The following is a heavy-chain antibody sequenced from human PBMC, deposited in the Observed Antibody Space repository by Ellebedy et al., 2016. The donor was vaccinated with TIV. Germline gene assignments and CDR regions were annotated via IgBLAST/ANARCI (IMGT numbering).Heavy chain of an antibody. V-gene: IGHV1-18*04. J-gene: IGHJ3*02. CDR2: IRAYNGNT. CDR1: GYTFTSYG. D-gene: IGHD2-15*01. Sequence: AASVKVSCKASGYTFTSYGFSWVRQAPGQGLAWMGWIRAYNGNTNYAQKLQGRVTMTTDTSTNTAYMELRSLRSDDTAVYYCAREGYCHGGSCYSGALDIWGQGTMVTVSS. CDR3: AREGYCHGGSCYSGALDI.